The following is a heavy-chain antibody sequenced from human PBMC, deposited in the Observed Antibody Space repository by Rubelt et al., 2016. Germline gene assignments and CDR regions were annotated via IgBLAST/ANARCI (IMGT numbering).Heavy chain of an antibody. J-gene: IGHJ4*02. CDR1: LGSISSSSYY. V-gene: IGHV4-39*01. D-gene: IGHD3-3*01. CDR2: IFYSGTT. Sequence: QLQLQESGPGLVKPSETLSLTCTVSLGSISSSSYYWGWIRQPPGKGLVLIGSIFYSGTTYYNPSLKSRATISVAPAKNQFALNLNSVTAADTAVYYGARGWADFWSGQAGYFDSWGQGILVTVST. CDR3: ARGWADFWSGQAGYFDS.